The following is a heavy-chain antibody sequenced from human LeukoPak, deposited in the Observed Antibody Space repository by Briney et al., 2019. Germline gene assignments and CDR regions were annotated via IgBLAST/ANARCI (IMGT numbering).Heavy chain of an antibody. CDR1: GFTFNTYW. Sequence: GGSLRLSCAASGFTFNTYWMHWVRQAPGKGLVWVSRINNDGSTTTYADSVKGRFTISRDNSKGTVYLQMNSLRPEDTAVYYCAKDDAWLQFGDWGRGTLVTVSS. J-gene: IGHJ4*02. CDR3: AKDDAWLQFGD. CDR2: INNDGSTT. D-gene: IGHD5-24*01. V-gene: IGHV3-74*01.